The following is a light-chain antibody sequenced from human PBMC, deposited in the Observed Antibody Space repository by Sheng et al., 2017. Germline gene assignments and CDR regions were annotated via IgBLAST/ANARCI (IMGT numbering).Light chain of an antibody. CDR1: DIGHKS. CDR3: QVWDSSTDHEV. Sequence: SYVLTQPPSVSAAPGQTARIPCGGNDIGHKSVHWYQQKPGLAPVVVVYDDNVRPSGIPERFSGSKSGNTATLTITRVDAGDEADYYCQVWDSSTDHEVFGGGTKVTVL. J-gene: IGLJ2*01. V-gene: IGLV3-21*02. CDR2: DDN.